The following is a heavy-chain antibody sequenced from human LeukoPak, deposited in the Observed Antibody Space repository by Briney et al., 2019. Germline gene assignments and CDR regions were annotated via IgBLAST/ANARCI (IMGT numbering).Heavy chain of an antibody. CDR1: GYTFTSYG. D-gene: IGHD3-3*01. CDR3: ARDGDYDFWSGFSFYYYGMDV. J-gene: IGHJ6*02. V-gene: IGHV1-18*01. CDR2: ISAYNGNT. Sequence: ASVKVSCKASGYTFTSYGISWVRQAPGQELEWMGWISAYNGNTNYAQKLQGRVTMTTDTSTSTAYVELRSLRSDDTAVYYCARDGDYDFWSGFSFYYYGMDVWGQGTTVTVS.